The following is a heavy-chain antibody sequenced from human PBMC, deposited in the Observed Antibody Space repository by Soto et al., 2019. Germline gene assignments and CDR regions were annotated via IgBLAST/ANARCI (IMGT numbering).Heavy chain of an antibody. V-gene: IGHV1-2*04. CDR1: GYTFTGYY. CDR2: INPNSGGT. CDR3: ARAHSSSWYHYYYGMDV. J-gene: IGHJ6*02. D-gene: IGHD6-13*01. Sequence: SVEVSFKASGYTFTGYYMHWVRQAPGQGLEWMGWINPNSGGTNYAQKFQGWVTMTRDTSISTAYMELSRLRSDDTAVYYCARAHSSSWYHYYYGMDVWGQGTTVTVSS.